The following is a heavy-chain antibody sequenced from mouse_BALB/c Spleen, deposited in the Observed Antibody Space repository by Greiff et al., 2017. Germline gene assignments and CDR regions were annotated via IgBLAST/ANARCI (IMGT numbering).Heavy chain of an antibody. CDR2: IWAGGST. Sequence: VKLMESGPGLVAPSQSLSITCTVSGFSLTSYGVHWVRQPPGKGLEWLGVIWAGGSTNYNSALMSRLSISKDNSKSQVFLKMNSLQTDDTAMYYCAREGLLLRYSFAYWGQGTLVTVSA. J-gene: IGHJ3*01. V-gene: IGHV2-9*02. D-gene: IGHD1-1*01. CDR3: AREGLLLRYSFAY. CDR1: GFSLTSYG.